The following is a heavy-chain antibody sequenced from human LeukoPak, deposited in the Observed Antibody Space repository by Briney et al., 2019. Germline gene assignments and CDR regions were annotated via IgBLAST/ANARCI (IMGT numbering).Heavy chain of an antibody. V-gene: IGHV1-24*01. J-gene: IGHJ6*02. CDR3: AILYYYDSSGYHFSYGMDV. D-gene: IGHD3-22*01. CDR1: GYTLTELS. CDR2: FDPEDGET. Sequence: ASVKVPCKVSGYTLTELSMHWVRQAPGKGLEWMGGFDPEDGETIYAQKFQGRVTMTEDTSTDTAYMELSSLRSEDTAVYYCAILYYYDSSGYHFSYGMDVWGQGTTVTVSS.